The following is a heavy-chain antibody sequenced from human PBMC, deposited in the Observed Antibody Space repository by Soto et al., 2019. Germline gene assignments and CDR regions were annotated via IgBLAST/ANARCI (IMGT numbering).Heavy chain of an antibody. CDR2: ISGSGGST. Sequence: EVQLLESGGDLVQPGGSLRLSCAASGFTFSSYAMSWVRQAPGKGLEWVSAISGSGGSTYYADSVKGRFTISRDNSKNTLYLQMNSLRAEDTAVYYCAKDDVGYYYDSSGYFVYWGQGTLVTVSS. V-gene: IGHV3-23*01. CDR3: AKDDVGYYYDSSGYFVY. D-gene: IGHD3-22*01. J-gene: IGHJ4*02. CDR1: GFTFSSYA.